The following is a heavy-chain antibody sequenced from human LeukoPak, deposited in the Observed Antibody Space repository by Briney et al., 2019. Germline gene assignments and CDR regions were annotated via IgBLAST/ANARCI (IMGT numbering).Heavy chain of an antibody. CDR2: VSYDGSKK. J-gene: IGHJ4*02. CDR1: GFTFSSYG. V-gene: IGHV3-30*18. D-gene: IGHD3-16*01. Sequence: PGKSLRLSCAASGFTFSSYGMHWVRQAPGKGLEWVAVVSYDGSKKYYADSVKGLFTISRDNSKNTVFLQMNSLRAEDTAVYYCAKGSLPMGIFGRGPGYWGQGTPVTVSS. CDR3: AKGSLPMGIFGRGPGY.